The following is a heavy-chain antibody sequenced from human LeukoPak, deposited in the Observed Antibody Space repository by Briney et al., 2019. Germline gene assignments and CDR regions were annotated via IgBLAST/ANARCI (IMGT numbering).Heavy chain of an antibody. J-gene: IGHJ4*02. Sequence: GGSLRLSCAASGFTFSNYGMSWVRQTPGKGLEWVSRVSASGGRTYYADSVKGRFTISRDNSKNTLYLQMDSLRAEDTAVYYCAKDSDDYGDYWGQGTLVTVSS. CDR3: AKDSDDYGDY. V-gene: IGHV3-23*01. CDR1: GFTFSNYG. D-gene: IGHD3-10*01. CDR2: VSASGGRT.